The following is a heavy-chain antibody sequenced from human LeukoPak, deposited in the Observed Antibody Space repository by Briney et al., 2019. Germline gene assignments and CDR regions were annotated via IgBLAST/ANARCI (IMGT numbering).Heavy chain of an antibody. CDR1: GFSVSDKY. D-gene: IGHD7-27*01. CDR2: IYSGGST. V-gene: IGHV3-53*01. Sequence: GDSLRLSCAASGFSVSDKYMGWVRQAPGKGLEWVSVIYSGGSTYYADSVKGRFTISRDNSKNTLYLQMNSLRAEDTAVYYCARGEPTGEGYFDYWGQGTLVTVSS. CDR3: ARGEPTGEGYFDY. J-gene: IGHJ4*02.